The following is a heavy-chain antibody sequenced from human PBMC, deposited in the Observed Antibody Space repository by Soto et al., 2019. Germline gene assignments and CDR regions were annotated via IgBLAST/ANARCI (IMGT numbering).Heavy chain of an antibody. CDR2: IWYDGSNK. CDR3: ARDPYSSGWSTLDY. CDR1: GFTFSSYG. J-gene: IGHJ4*02. Sequence: GGSLRLSCAASGFTFSSYGMHWVRQAPGKGLEWVAVIWYDGSNKYYADSVKGRFTISRDNSKNTLYLQMNSLRAEDTAVYYCARDPYSSGWSTLDYWGQGTLVTVSS. V-gene: IGHV3-33*01. D-gene: IGHD6-19*01.